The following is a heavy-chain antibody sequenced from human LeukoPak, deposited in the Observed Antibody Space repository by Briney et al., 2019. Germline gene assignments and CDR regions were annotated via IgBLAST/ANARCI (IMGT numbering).Heavy chain of an antibody. V-gene: IGHV1-18*01. J-gene: IGHJ4*02. Sequence: ASVKVSYKASGYTFTSYGISWVRQAPGQGLEWMGWISAYNGNTNYAQKLQGRVTMTTGTSTSTAYMELRSLRSDDTAVYYCARDGIEYCSSTSCYKKTDWGQGTLVTVSS. CDR2: ISAYNGNT. CDR3: ARDGIEYCSSTSCYKKTD. D-gene: IGHD2-2*02. CDR1: GYTFTSYG.